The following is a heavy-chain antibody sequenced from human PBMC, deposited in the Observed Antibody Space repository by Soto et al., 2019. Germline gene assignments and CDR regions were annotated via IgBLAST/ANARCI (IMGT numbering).Heavy chain of an antibody. V-gene: IGHV1-2*04. D-gene: IGHD4-17*01. CDR1: GYTFTGYY. J-gene: IGHJ6*02. CDR3: ARVGGDYDYYYYGMDV. CDR2: INPNSGGT. Sequence: VASVKVSCKASGYTFTGYYMHWVRQAPGQGLEWMGWINPNSGGTNYAQKFQGWVTMTRDTSIGTAYMELSRLRSDDTAVYYCARVGGDYDYYYYGMDVWGQGTTVTVS.